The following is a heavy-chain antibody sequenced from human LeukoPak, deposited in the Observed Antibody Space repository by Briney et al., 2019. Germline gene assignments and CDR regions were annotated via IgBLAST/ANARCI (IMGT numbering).Heavy chain of an antibody. D-gene: IGHD1-26*01. V-gene: IGHV3-23*01. CDR2: ISSSGGST. J-gene: IGHJ3*02. CDR3: AKDRDSGSYYEAFDI. Sequence: PGGSLTLSCAASGFTFSSYAMSLVRQAPGEGLEWVSAISSSGGSTYYADSVKGRFTISRDNSKNTLYLQMNSLRAEDTAVYYCAKDRDSGSYYEAFDIWGQGTMVTVSS. CDR1: GFTFSSYA.